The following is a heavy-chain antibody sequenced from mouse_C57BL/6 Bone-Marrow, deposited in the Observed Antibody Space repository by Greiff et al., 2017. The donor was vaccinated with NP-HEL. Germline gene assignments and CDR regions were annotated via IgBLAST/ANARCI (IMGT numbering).Heavy chain of an antibody. Sequence: EVQLVESGAELVRPGASVKLSCTASGFNIKDDYMHWVKQRPEQGLEWIGWIDPENGDTEYASKFQGKATITADTSSNTAYLQLSSLTSEDTAVYYCTTPYDYPSWFAYWGQGTLVTVSA. CDR3: TTPYDYPSWFAY. D-gene: IGHD2-4*01. CDR1: GFNIKDDY. J-gene: IGHJ3*01. V-gene: IGHV14-4*01. CDR2: IDPENGDT.